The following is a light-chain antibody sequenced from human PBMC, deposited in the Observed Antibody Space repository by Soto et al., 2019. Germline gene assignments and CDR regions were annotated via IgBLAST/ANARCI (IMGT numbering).Light chain of an antibody. J-gene: IGKJ1*01. CDR1: QSISSW. CDR2: DAS. CDR3: QEYQSYSRR. Sequence: DIHMTQSPSTLSAPIGDRVTITFRASQSISSWLAWYQQKPGKAPKLLIYDASSLESGVPSRFSGSGSGTEFTLTISSLKPDDFATYYCQEYQSYSRRFGQGTKVDIK. V-gene: IGKV1-5*01.